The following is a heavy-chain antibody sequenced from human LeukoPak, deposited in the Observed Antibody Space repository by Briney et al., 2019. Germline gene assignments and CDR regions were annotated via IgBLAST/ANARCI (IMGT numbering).Heavy chain of an antibody. D-gene: IGHD3-10*01. Sequence: ASVKVSCKASGYTFTGYYMHWVRQAPGQGLEWMGWINPNSGGTNYAQKFQGRVTMTRDTSISTAYMELSRLRSDDTAVYYCARSGYYYGSGSYYNNWFDPWGQGTLVTVSS. CDR3: ARSGYYYGSGSYYNNWFDP. CDR2: INPNSGGT. V-gene: IGHV1-2*02. CDR1: GYTFTGYY. J-gene: IGHJ5*02.